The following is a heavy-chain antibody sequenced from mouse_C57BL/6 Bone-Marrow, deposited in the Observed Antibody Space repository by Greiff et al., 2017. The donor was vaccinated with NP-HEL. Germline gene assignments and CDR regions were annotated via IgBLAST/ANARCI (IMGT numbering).Heavy chain of an antibody. CDR2: IWSDGST. V-gene: IGHV2-6*03. CDR1: GFSLTSYG. Sequence: VQLVESGPGLVAPSQSLSITCTVSGFSLTSYGVHWVRQPPGKGLEWLVVIWSDGSTTYYSALKSRLSISKDNSKSQVFLKMNSLQTDDTDMYYCARSTMVSGYYFDYWGQGTTLTVSS. CDR3: ARSTMVSGYYFDY. J-gene: IGHJ2*01. D-gene: IGHD2-2*01.